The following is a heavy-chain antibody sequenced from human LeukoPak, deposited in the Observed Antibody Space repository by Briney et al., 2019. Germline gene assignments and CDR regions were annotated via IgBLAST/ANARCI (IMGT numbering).Heavy chain of an antibody. CDR1: GGSFSGYY. Sequence: PSETLSLTCAVYGGSFSGYYWSWIRQPPGKGLEWIGEINHSGSTNYNPSLKSRVTISVDTSKNQFSLKLSSVTAADTAVYYCARRLIAARKFDYWGQGTLVTVSS. D-gene: IGHD6-6*01. V-gene: IGHV4-34*01. J-gene: IGHJ4*02. CDR3: ARRLIAARKFDY. CDR2: INHSGST.